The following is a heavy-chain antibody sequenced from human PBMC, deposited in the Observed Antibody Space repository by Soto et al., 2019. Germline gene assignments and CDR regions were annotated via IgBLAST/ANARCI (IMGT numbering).Heavy chain of an antibody. CDR1: GFSLSTSDVG. CDR3: AHSKYSRSSFDY. V-gene: IGHV2-5*02. Sequence: SGPTLVNPTQTLTLTCTFSGFSLSTSDVGVGWIRQPPGKVLEWLALIYWDDDNRYSPSLKSRLTITKDTSKNQVVLTLTNMEPVDTATYYCAHSKYSRSSFDYWGQGTLVTVSS. CDR2: IYWDDDN. D-gene: IGHD6-6*01. J-gene: IGHJ4*02.